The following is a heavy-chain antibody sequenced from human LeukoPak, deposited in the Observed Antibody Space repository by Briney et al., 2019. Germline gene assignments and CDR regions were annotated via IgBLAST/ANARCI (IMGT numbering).Heavy chain of an antibody. CDR3: AVWAFDYYGAGSYWPEPHDYYYYGMDV. Sequence: SVKVSCKASGGTFISYAINWVRPAPGQGLEWMGGINPNFGTSNYAQKFQGRVTITADKPTSTAYVEVSSLRSEDTAVYYCAVWAFDYYGAGSYWPEPHDYYYYGMDVWGKGTTVTVSS. CDR2: INPNFGTS. V-gene: IGHV1-69*06. J-gene: IGHJ6*04. CDR1: GGTFISYA. D-gene: IGHD3-10*01.